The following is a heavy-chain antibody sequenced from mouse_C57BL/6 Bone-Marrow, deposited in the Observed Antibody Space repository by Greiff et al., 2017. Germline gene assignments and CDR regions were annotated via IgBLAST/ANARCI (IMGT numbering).Heavy chain of an antibody. CDR3: ARERQLRPWFAY. J-gene: IGHJ3*01. Sequence: VQGVESDAELVKPGASVKISCKVSGYTFTDHTIHWMKQRPEQGLEWIGYIYPIDGSTKYNEKFKVKATLTAEKSSSTAYMQLNSLTSEDSALYFCARERQLRPWFAYWGQGTLVTVSA. CDR1: GYTFTDHT. V-gene: IGHV1-78*01. CDR2: IYPIDGST. D-gene: IGHD3-2*02.